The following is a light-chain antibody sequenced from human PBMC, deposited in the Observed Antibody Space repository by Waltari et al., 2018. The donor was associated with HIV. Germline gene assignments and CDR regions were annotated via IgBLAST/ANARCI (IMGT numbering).Light chain of an antibody. Sequence: QSVLTQPPSTSATPGQRVTILCSGASSNIGSHFVSWYQHLPGAPPKLLIYESYRRPSGVPDRFSGSESGTSASLAISRLRSEDEADYYCAAWDNYLNAWVFGGGTRVTVL. CDR3: AAWDNYLNAWV. CDR2: ESY. V-gene: IGLV1-47*01. J-gene: IGLJ3*02. CDR1: SSNIGSHF.